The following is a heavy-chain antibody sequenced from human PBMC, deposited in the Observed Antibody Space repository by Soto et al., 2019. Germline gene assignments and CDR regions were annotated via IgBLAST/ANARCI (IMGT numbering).Heavy chain of an antibody. CDR3: GTARAPTVTTPFDY. D-gene: IGHD4-17*01. V-gene: IGHV1-24*01. Sequence: QVQLVQSGAEVKKPGASVKVSCKVSGYTLTELSMHWVRQAPGKGLEWMGGFDPEDGETIYAQKFQGRVTMTEDTYTDTAYMELSSLGSEGTVVYCCGTARAPTVTTPFDYWGQGTLVTVSS. J-gene: IGHJ4*02. CDR1: GYTLTELS. CDR2: FDPEDGET.